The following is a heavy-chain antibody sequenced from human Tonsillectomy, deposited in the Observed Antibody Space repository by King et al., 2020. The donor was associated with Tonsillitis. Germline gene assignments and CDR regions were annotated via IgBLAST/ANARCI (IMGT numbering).Heavy chain of an antibody. CDR1: GFIFSYYA. CDR3: ARSPNIQWLPQDH. V-gene: IGHV3-30-3*01. D-gene: IGHD6-19*01. CDR2: ISYDGSNK. Sequence: VQLVESGGGVVQPGRSLRLSCAASGFIFSYYALYLVRQAPGKGLEWWAVISYDGSNKYYADSVRGRFTLSRDNSKNTLFLQMNSLSAEDTAVYYCARSPNIQWLPQDHWGQGTRVTVSS. J-gene: IGHJ4*02.